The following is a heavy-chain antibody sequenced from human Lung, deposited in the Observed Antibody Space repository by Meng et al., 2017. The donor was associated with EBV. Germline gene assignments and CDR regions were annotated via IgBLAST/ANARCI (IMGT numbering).Heavy chain of an antibody. J-gene: IGHJ4*02. CDR2: IYYSGST. CDR1: GGSISSGGHY. CDR3: ARAVDTGYFDY. V-gene: IGHV4-31*01. D-gene: IGHD5-18*01. Sequence: VMLCGSGPGVLKPSQTLPLTCLASGGSISSGGHYWSWIRQHPGKGLEWIGYIYYSGSTYYNPSLKSLVSISVDTSNNQFSLKLSSVTAADTAVYYCARAVDTGYFDYWGQGTLVTVSS.